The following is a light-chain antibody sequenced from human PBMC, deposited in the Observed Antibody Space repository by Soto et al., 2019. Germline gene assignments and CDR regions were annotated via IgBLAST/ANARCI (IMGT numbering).Light chain of an antibody. CDR3: QEYNSHSRYT. CDR2: TAS. J-gene: IGKJ2*01. V-gene: IGKV1-5*03. CDR1: QSFSSW. Sequence: DIQMTQSPSTLSASVGDRVTITCRASQSFSSWLAWYQQKPGKAPKLLIYTASSLESGVPSRFSGSGSGTEFTLTISSLQPDDFATYYCQEYNSHSRYTFGQGTKLEIK.